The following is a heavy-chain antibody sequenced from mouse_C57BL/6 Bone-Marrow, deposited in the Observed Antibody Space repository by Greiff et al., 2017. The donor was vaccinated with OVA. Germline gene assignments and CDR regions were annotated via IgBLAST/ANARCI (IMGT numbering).Heavy chain of an antibody. Sequence: VQLQESGAELVRPGTSVKVSCKASGYAFTHYLIEWVKQRPGQGLEWIGVINPGSGGTNYNEKFKGKATLTADKSSSTAYMQLSSLTSEDSAVYFCARSKGWLLPAYWCQGTLVTVSA. J-gene: IGHJ3*01. D-gene: IGHD2-3*01. V-gene: IGHV1-54*01. CDR2: INPGSGGT. CDR1: GYAFTHYL. CDR3: ARSKGWLLPAY.